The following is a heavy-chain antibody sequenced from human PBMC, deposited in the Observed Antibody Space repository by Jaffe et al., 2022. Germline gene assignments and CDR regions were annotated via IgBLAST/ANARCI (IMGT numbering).Heavy chain of an antibody. Sequence: QVQLVESGGGVVQPGGSLRLSCAASGFTFSSYGMHWVRQAPGKGLEWVAFIRYDGSNKYYADSVKGRFTISRDNSKNTLYLQMNSLRAEDTAVYYCAKDHQATMVRGTFDYWGQGTLVTVSS. V-gene: IGHV3-30*02. CDR1: GFTFSSYG. CDR3: AKDHQATMVRGTFDY. D-gene: IGHD3-10*01. J-gene: IGHJ4*02. CDR2: IRYDGSNK.